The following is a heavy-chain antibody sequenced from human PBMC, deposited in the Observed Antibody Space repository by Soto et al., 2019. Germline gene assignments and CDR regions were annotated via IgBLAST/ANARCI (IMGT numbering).Heavy chain of an antibody. CDR2: IYYSGDT. CDR3: ARFPSRAHYFAMDV. Sequence: PLALTCTVSGGSINIGGYYWTWIRQHPGRGLESIGYIYYSGDTYYNPSLKSRLSISLDTSKNQFSLKLTSVTAADTAIYYCARFPSRAHYFAMDVWGHGTAVTV. V-gene: IGHV4-31*03. J-gene: IGHJ6*02. CDR1: GGSINIGGYY. D-gene: IGHD2-2*01.